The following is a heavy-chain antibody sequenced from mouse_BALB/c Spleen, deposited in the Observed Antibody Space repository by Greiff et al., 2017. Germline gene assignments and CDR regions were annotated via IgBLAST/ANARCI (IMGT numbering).Heavy chain of an antibody. CDR3: ARQYDASERDHYFDY. J-gene: IGHJ2*01. D-gene: IGHD2-3*01. CDR2: ISSGGGST. Sequence: EVKLVESGGGLVKPGGSLKLSCAASGFAFSSYDMSWVRQTPEKRLEWVAYISSGGGSTYYPDTVKGRFTISRDNAKNTLYLQMSSLKSEDTAMYYCARQYDASERDHYFDYWGQGTTLTVSS. CDR1: GFAFSSYD. V-gene: IGHV5-12-1*01.